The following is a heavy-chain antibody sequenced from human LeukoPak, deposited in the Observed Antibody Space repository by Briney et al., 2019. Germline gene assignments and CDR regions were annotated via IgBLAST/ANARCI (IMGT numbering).Heavy chain of an antibody. V-gene: IGHV4-34*01. CDR1: GGSFSGYY. CDR3: ASPFIAVAGTRGDY. CDR2: INYSGST. J-gene: IGHJ4*02. Sequence: SETLSLTCAVYGGSFSGYYWSWIRQPPGKGLEWIGEINYSGSTNYNPSLKSRVTISVDTSKNQFSLKLSSVTAADTAVYYCASPFIAVAGTRGDYWGQGTLVTVSS. D-gene: IGHD6-19*01.